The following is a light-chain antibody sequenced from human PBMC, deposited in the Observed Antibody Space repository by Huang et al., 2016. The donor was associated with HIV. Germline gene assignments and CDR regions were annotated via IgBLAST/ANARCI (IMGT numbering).Light chain of an antibody. V-gene: IGKV1-9*01. CDR2: AAS. CDR1: QGISSY. Sequence: IQLTQSPSSLSASVGDRVTITCRASQGISSYLAWYQQKPGRAPNRLIYAASTLQREFPSRFSGSGSGTDFTLTISSLQPEDSATYYCQQLNSYPLTFGGGTKVEIK. J-gene: IGKJ4*01. CDR3: QQLNSYPLT.